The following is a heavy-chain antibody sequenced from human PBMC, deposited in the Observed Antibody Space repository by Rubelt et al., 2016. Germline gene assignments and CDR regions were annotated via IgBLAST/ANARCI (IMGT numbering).Heavy chain of an antibody. D-gene: IGHD6-13*01. V-gene: IGHV3-21*01. J-gene: IGHJ6*02. CDR3: ATCQQLVCYYYGMDV. CDR2: ISSSSSYI. Sequence: EVQLVESGGGLVKPGGSLRLSCAASGFTFSSYSMNWVRQAPGKGLEWVSSISSSSSYIYYADSVKGRFTISRDNAKNSLYLQMNSLRAEDTAVYYCATCQQLVCYYYGMDVWGQGTTVTVSS. CDR1: GFTFSSYS.